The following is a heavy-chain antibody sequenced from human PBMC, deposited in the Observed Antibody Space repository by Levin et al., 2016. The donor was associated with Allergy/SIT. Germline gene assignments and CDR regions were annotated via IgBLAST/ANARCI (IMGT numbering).Heavy chain of an antibody. Sequence: WIRQPPGKGLEWIGSIYYSGSTYYNPSLKSRVTISVDTSKNQFSLKLSSVAAADTAVYYCARSKPYWYFDLWGRGTLVTVSS. J-gene: IGHJ2*01. CDR2: IYYSGST. V-gene: IGHV4-39*01. CDR3: ARSKPYWYFDL.